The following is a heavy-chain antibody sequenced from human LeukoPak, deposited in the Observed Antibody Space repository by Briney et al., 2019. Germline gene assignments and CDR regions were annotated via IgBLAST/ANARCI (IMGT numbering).Heavy chain of an antibody. J-gene: IGHJ5*02. Sequence: SETLSLTCTVSGGSISSYYWSWIRQPPGKRREWIGYIYYSGSTNYNPSLKSRVTISVDTSKNQFSLKLSSVTAADTAVYYCARDRFPDYDFWSGYDYHWFDPWGQGTLVTVSS. CDR2: IYYSGST. CDR1: GGSISSYY. V-gene: IGHV4-59*01. D-gene: IGHD3-3*01. CDR3: ARDRFPDYDFWSGYDYHWFDP.